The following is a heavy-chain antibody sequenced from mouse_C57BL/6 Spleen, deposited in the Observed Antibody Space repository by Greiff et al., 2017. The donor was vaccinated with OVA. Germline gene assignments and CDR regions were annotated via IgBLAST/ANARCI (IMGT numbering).Heavy chain of an antibody. V-gene: IGHV7-1*01. CDR3: ARDLTGYFDY. CDR2: SRNKANDYTT. J-gene: IGHJ2*01. D-gene: IGHD4-1*01. CDR1: GFTFSDLY. Sequence: EVKLVESGGGLVQSGRSLRLSCATSGFTFSDLYMEWVRHAPGKGLEWIAASRNKANDYTTEYSASVKGRFIVSRDTSQSILYLQMNALRAEDTAIYYCARDLTGYFDYWGQGTTLTVSS.